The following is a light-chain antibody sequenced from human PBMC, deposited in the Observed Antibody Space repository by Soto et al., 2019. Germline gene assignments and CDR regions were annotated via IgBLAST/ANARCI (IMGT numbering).Light chain of an antibody. CDR3: QTWGSGIVV. CDR1: SGHSDYA. J-gene: IGLJ2*01. Sequence: QPVLTQSPAASASLGASVKLTCTLSSGHSDYAIAWHQQQPDKGPRYLMNLNNDGSHSKGDGIPDRFSGSSSGAERYLTISSLQSEDEADYYCQTWGSGIVVFGGGTKLTVL. CDR2: LNNDGSH. V-gene: IGLV4-69*01.